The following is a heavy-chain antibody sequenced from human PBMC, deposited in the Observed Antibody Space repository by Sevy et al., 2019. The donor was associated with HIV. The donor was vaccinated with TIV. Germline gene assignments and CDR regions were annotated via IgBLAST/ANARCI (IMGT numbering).Heavy chain of an antibody. CDR2: ISTSGKST. D-gene: IGHD3-22*01. J-gene: IGHJ5*02. CDR3: LRSGGAYDAGFDP. CDR1: GFTFSSYE. V-gene: IGHV3-48*03. Sequence: GGSLRLSCVASGFTFSSYEMNWVRQAPGKGLEWVSKISTSGKSTFYAESVEGRVTISRDNTKNSVFLETNNLRVEDTAVYYCLRSGGAYDAGFDPWGQGTLVTVSS.